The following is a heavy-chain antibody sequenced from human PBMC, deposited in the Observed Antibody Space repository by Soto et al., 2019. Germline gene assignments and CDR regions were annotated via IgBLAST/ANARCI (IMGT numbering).Heavy chain of an antibody. V-gene: IGHV1-69*13. J-gene: IGHJ5*02. CDR3: ARGGWATVTPNWFDP. CDR1: GGTFSSYA. D-gene: IGHD4-17*01. CDR2: IIPIFGTA. Sequence: ASVKVSCKASGGTFSSYAISWVRQAPGQGLEWMGGIIPIFGTANYAQKFQGRVTITADESTSTAYMELSSLRSEDTAVYYCARGGWATVTPNWFDPWGQGTLVTVSS.